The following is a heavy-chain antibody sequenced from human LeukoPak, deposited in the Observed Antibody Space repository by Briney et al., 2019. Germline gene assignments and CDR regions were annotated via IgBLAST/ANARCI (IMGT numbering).Heavy chain of an antibody. CDR2: IKQDGSEK. D-gene: IGHD1-26*01. J-gene: IGHJ4*02. CDR1: GFTFSSYW. Sequence: GGSLRLSCAASGFTFSSYWMSWVRQAPGKGLEWVANIKQDGSEKYYVDSVKGRFTISRDNAKNSLYLQMNSLRAEDTAGYYCEGGSDGFDYWGQGTLVTVSS. CDR3: EGGSDGFDY. V-gene: IGHV3-7*01.